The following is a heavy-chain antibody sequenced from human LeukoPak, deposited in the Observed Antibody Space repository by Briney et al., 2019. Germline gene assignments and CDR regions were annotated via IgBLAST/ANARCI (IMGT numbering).Heavy chain of an antibody. V-gene: IGHV5-51*01. Sequence: GESLKMSCKGSGYSFTSYWIGWVRQMPGKGLEWMGIIYPGDSDTRYSPSFQSQVTISADKSISTAYLQWSSLKASDTAMYYCARSLRNLRIVGATAAWFDPWGQGTLVTVSS. D-gene: IGHD1-26*01. CDR3: ARSLRNLRIVGATAAWFDP. J-gene: IGHJ5*02. CDR1: GYSFTSYW. CDR2: IYPGDSDT.